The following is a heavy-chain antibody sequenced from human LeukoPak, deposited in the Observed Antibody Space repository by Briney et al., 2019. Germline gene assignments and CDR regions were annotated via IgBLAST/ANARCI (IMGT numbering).Heavy chain of an antibody. J-gene: IGHJ4*02. CDR1: GFTVSSSY. CDR3: ATLPELPRG. V-gene: IGHV3-66*01. CDR2: IFSGGST. D-gene: IGHD3-10*01. Sequence: GGSLRLSCAVSGFTVSSSYMTWVRQAPGKGLEWVSVIFSGGSTFYADSVRGRFTVSRDISNNTVYLQMNSLRAEDTAVYYCATLPELPRGWGRGTLVTVSA.